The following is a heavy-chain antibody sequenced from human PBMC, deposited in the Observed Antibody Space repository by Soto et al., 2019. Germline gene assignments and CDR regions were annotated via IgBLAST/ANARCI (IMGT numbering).Heavy chain of an antibody. CDR2: IIPIFGTA. D-gene: IGHD3-10*01. V-gene: IGHV1-69*01. Sequence: QVQLVQSGAEVKKPGSSVKVSCKASGGTFSSYAISWVRQAPGQGLEWMGGIIPIFGTANYAQKFQGRVTITADESTSTAYMELSSLRSEDTAVYYCAREPQTYGSGPYYYYGMDVWGQGTTVTVSS. J-gene: IGHJ6*02. CDR1: GGTFSSYA. CDR3: AREPQTYGSGPYYYYGMDV.